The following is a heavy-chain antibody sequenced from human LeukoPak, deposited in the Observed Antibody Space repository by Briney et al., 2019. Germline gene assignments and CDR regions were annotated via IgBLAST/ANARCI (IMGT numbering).Heavy chain of an antibody. Sequence: PSETLSLTCTVSGGSLSSYYWSWIREPPGKGLEWIGNIFSSGTTNYNPSFKSRVSMSVGTSRNQFSLKLTSVTTADTALYYCARALRDGDDSGRFDSWGQGTLVTVSS. CDR3: ARALRDGDDSGRFDS. D-gene: IGHD4-23*01. J-gene: IGHJ4*02. CDR2: IFSSGTT. CDR1: GGSLSSYY. V-gene: IGHV4-59*01.